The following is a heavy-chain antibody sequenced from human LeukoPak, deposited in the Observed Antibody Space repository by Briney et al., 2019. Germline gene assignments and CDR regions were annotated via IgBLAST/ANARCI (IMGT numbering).Heavy chain of an antibody. J-gene: IGHJ4*02. CDR2: ISYDGSNK. V-gene: IGHV3-30*18. D-gene: IGHD1-26*01. Sequence: PGGSLRLSCAAPGFTFSSYGMHWVRQAPGKGLEWVAIISYDGSNKYYADSVKGRFTISRDNSKNTLYLQMNSLRAEDTAVYYCAKDSLGGRNYFDYWGQGTLVTVSS. CDR3: AKDSLGGRNYFDY. CDR1: GFTFSSYG.